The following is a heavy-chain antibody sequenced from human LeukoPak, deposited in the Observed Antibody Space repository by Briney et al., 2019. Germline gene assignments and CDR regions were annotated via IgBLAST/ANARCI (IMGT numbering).Heavy chain of an antibody. CDR2: IYPGDTDT. V-gene: IGHV5-51*01. D-gene: IGHD2-15*01. CDR1: GSSFTSYW. J-gene: IGHJ3*02. Sequence: GESLQISCKGSGSSFTSYWIGWVRPLPGKGLEWMGIIYPGDTDTRYSPSFQGQVTISADKSISTAYLQWSSLKASDTAMYYCARHRGDMGYAFDIWGQGTMVTVSS. CDR3: ARHRGDMGYAFDI.